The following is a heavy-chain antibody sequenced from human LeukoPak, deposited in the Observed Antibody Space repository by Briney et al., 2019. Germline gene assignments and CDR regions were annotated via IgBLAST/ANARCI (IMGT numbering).Heavy chain of an antibody. D-gene: IGHD3-16*01. V-gene: IGHV4-30-4*01. CDR2: IYYSGST. CDR1: GGSISSGDYY. J-gene: IGHJ4*02. Sequence: SQTLSLTCTVSGGSISSGDYYWSWIRQPPGKGLEWIGYIYYSGSTYYNPSLKSRVTISVDTSKNQFSLKLSSVTAADTAVYYCASVYDYVWGSYTYYFDYWGQGTLVTVSS. CDR3: ASVYDYVWGSYTYYFDY.